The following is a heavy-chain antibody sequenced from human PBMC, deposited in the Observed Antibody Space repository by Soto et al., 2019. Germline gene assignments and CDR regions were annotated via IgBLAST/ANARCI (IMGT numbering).Heavy chain of an antibody. D-gene: IGHD4-17*01. CDR1: EGNFIRHY. V-gene: IGHV3-33*01. CDR2: IWYDGSNK. CDR3: AINGPLYFDDYGPSLDY. J-gene: IGHJ4*02. Sequence: LSYGASEGNFIRHYMIFVGQDQGKGLELVAVIWYDGSNKYYADSVKGRFTISRDNSKNTLYLQMNSLRAEDTAVYYCAINGPLYFDDYGPSLDYWGQGNLVTV.